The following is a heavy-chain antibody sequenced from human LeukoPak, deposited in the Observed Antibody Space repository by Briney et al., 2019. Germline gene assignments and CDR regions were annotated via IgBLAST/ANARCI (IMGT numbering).Heavy chain of an antibody. CDR2: INPNSGGT. Sequence: ASVKVSCKASGYTFTGYYMHWVRQAPGQGLEWMGWINPNSGGTNYAQKFQGRVTMTRDTSISTAYMELRSLRSDDTAVYYCARDLAYYYDSSGPSGDYWGQGTLVTVSS. CDR3: ARDLAYYYDSSGPSGDY. CDR1: GYTFTGYY. D-gene: IGHD3-22*01. V-gene: IGHV1-2*02. J-gene: IGHJ4*02.